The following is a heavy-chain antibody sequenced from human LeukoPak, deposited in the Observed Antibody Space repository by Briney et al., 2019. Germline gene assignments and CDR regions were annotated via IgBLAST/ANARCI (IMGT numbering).Heavy chain of an antibody. CDR3: AKAHLRGYSYGDYYYYYGMDV. V-gene: IGHV3-74*01. D-gene: IGHD5-18*01. CDR2: INSDGSST. CDR1: GFTFSGHW. Sequence: GGSLRLSCAASGFTFSGHWMHWVRQAPGKGLVWVSRINSDGSSTSYADSVKGRFTISRDNAKNTLYLQMNSLRAEDTAVYYCAKAHLRGYSYGDYYYYYGMDVWGQGTTVTVSS. J-gene: IGHJ6*02.